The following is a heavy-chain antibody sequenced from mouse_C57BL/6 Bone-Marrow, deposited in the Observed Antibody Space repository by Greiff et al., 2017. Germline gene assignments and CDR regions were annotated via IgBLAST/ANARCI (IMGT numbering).Heavy chain of an antibody. CDR3: ARPYYYGSSWFAY. CDR2: IYPRSGNT. D-gene: IGHD1-1*01. Sequence: QVQLKQSGAELARPGASVKLSCKASGYTFTSYGISWVKQRTGQGLEWIGEIYPRSGNTYYNEKFKGKATLTADKSSSTAYMELRSLTSEDSAVYVCARPYYYGSSWFAYWGQGTLVTVSA. V-gene: IGHV1-81*01. CDR1: GYTFTSYG. J-gene: IGHJ3*01.